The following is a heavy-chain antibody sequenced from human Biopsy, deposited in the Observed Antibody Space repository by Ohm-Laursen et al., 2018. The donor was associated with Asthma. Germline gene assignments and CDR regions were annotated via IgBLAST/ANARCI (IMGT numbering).Heavy chain of an antibody. CDR1: GYSLTDLS. D-gene: IGHD4-17*01. J-gene: IGHJ4*02. CDR3: ASDFPKDYVRYNFQF. CDR2: HDHEEGGT. V-gene: IGHV1-24*01. Sequence: SVKVSCKISGYSLTDLSMHWVRQAPGQGLEWMGGHDHEEGGTVNARRFQGRVTMTEDTSTDTAYMELSSLSSDDTAVYYCASDFPKDYVRYNFQFWGQGTLVTVSA.